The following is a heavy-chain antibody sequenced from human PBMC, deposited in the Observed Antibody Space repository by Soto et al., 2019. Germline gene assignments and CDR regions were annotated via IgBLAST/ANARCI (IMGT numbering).Heavy chain of an antibody. CDR1: GFPFSNCV. Sequence: EVHLLESGGGLVQPGESLRLSCGTSGFPFSNCVMTWVRQAPGKGLEWASSITKDDTGTFYADSVEGRFTIARDNSNNTISLKLNNLRVEDMDVYYCAISLICGRWYAEYCGQETLVTASS. CDR3: AISLICGRWYAEY. V-gene: IGHV3-23*01. D-gene: IGHD6-13*01. CDR2: ITKDDTGT. J-gene: IGHJ4*02.